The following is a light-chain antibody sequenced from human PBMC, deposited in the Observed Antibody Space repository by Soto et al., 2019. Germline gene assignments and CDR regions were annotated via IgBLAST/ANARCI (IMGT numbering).Light chain of an antibody. CDR2: DAS. Sequence: DIQKTRSPSTLSASVGYIVIIICLASQNINTWLAWYQQTPGKAPKLLISDASSSESGVPSRFSGSGSGTDFTLTISSLQPEDFATYYCLKDYNYPLTCGGGIMGAIK. CDR1: QNINTW. V-gene: IGKV1-5*02. J-gene: IGKJ4*01. CDR3: LKDYNYPLT.